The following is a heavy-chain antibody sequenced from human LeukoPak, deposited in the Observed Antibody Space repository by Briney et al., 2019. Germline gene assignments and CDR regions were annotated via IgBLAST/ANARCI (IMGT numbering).Heavy chain of an antibody. D-gene: IGHD6-13*01. Sequence: GGSLRLSCAASGFTFSSYHMTWVRLSPGKEVECVSSISNSGDRTYYRDSVKGRFTISRDNSKDTVYLQMDSLRPEDTAVYYCVKDPNPPNFSSWHGDYWGQGTLVTVSS. CDR1: GFTFSSYH. CDR3: VKDPNPPNFSSWHGDY. CDR2: ISNSGDRT. V-gene: IGHV3-23*01. J-gene: IGHJ4*02.